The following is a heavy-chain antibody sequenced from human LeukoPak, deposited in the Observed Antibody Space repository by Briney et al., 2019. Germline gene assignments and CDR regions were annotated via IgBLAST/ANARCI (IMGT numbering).Heavy chain of an antibody. D-gene: IGHD2-2*01. Sequence: GGSLRLSCAASGFSVSSNYMSWVRQAPGKGLEWVSAISGSGGSTYYADSVKGRFTISRDNSKNTLYLQMNILRADDTAVYYCAKGETFLGYCSSTSCYGDYWGQGTLVTVSS. CDR2: ISGSGGST. J-gene: IGHJ4*02. CDR1: GFSVSSNY. V-gene: IGHV3-23*01. CDR3: AKGETFLGYCSSTSCYGDY.